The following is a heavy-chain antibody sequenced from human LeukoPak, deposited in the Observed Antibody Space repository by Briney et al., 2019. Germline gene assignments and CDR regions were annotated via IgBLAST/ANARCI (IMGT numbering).Heavy chain of an antibody. D-gene: IGHD3-22*01. CDR3: AKRGYYYDSSGYYSRTYFDY. J-gene: IGHJ4*02. Sequence: GGSLRPFCVVSGFTFSSYGMHWVRQAPGKGLEWVAVISYDGSNKYYADSVKGRFTISRDNSKNTLYLQMNSLRAEDTAVYYCAKRGYYYDSSGYYSRTYFDYWGQGTLVIVSS. CDR2: ISYDGSNK. V-gene: IGHV3-30*18. CDR1: GFTFSSYG.